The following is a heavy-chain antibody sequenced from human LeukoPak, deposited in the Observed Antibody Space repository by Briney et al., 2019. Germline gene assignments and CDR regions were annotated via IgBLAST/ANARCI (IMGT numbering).Heavy chain of an antibody. CDR2: IRHYDGHT. Sequence: WETLSLTCDVSGGFTSNDYWWSWVRQPPGKGLEWIGEIRHYDGHTKYNPSLKGRVTISIDKPRNHFSLTLTSVTAADTAIYYCASSIPIGWSPNTYWGQGTLVIVSS. CDR3: ASSIPIGWSPNTY. CDR1: GGFTSNDYW. D-gene: IGHD6-19*01. J-gene: IGHJ4*02. V-gene: IGHV4/OR15-8*02.